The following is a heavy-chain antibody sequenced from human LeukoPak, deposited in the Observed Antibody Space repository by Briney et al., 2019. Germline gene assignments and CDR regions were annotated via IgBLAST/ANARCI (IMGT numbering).Heavy chain of an antibody. Sequence: GGSLRLSCVASGLTFSSDAMSWVRQAPGKGLERVSVIGGSDGVTYYADSVKGRFTISRDNSKNTLYLQMNSLRADDTAVYYCAKQGGNIGRQYYLDYWGQGTLVTVSS. J-gene: IGHJ4*02. D-gene: IGHD2/OR15-2a*01. CDR1: GLTFSSDA. CDR2: IGGSDGVT. CDR3: AKQGGNIGRQYYLDY. V-gene: IGHV3-23*01.